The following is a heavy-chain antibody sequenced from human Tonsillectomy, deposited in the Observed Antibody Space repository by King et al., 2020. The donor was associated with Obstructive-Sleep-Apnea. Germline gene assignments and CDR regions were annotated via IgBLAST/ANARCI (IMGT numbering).Heavy chain of an antibody. CDR2: IYYSGAT. CDR1: GVSFSSSDSY. J-gene: IGHJ4*02. CDR3: ATVAGYRFDY. V-gene: IGHV4-39*07. D-gene: IGHD2-15*01. Sequence: QLQESGPGLVKPSETLSLTCTVSGVSFSSSDSYWGWIRQPPGKGLEWIATIYYSGATYYNPSLRGRVTLSIDTSKNQFSLKLISVTASDTAVYYCATVAGYRFDYWGQGTLVTVSS.